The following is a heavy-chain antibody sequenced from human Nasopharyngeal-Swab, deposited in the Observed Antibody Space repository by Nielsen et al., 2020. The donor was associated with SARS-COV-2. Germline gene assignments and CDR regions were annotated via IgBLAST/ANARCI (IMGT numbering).Heavy chain of an antibody. CDR2: IIPIFGTA. Sequence: SVKVSCKASGGTFSSYAINWVRQAPGQGLEWMGGIIPIFGTANYAQKFQGRVTITADESTSTAYMELSSLRSEDTAVYYCARGLSEYSSSSDVSGDYYGMDVWGQGTTVTVSS. D-gene: IGHD6-6*01. CDR3: ARGLSEYSSSSDVSGDYYGMDV. V-gene: IGHV1-69*13. CDR1: GGTFSSYA. J-gene: IGHJ6*02.